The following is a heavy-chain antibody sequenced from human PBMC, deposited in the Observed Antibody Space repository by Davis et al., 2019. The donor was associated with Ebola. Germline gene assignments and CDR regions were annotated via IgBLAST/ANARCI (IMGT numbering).Heavy chain of an antibody. CDR2: ISSSSSYI. CDR3: ASSKYSSSFDY. CDR1: GFTFSSYS. J-gene: IGHJ4*02. D-gene: IGHD6-13*01. V-gene: IGHV3-21*01. Sequence: GESLKISCAASGFTFSSYSMNWVRQAPGKGLEWVSSISSSSSYIYYADSVKGRFTISRDNAKNSLYLQMNSLRAEDTAVYYCASSKYSSSFDYWGQGTLVTVSS.